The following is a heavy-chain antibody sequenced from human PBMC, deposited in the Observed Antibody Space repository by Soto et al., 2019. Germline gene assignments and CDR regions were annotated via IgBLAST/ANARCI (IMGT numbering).Heavy chain of an antibody. CDR1: GYTFTSYG. V-gene: IGHV1-18*01. J-gene: IGHJ5*02. CDR3: VRDRPYSSSWDNWFDP. D-gene: IGHD6-13*01. Sequence: ASVKVSCKASGYTFTSYGISWVRQAPGQGLEWMGWISAYNGNTNYAQKLQGRVTMTTDTSTSTAYMELRSLRSDDTAVYYCVRDRPYSSSWDNWFDPWGQGTLVTVSS. CDR2: ISAYNGNT.